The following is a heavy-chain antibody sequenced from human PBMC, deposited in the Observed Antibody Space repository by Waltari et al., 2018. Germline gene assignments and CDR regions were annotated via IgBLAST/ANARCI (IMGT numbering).Heavy chain of an antibody. D-gene: IGHD6-13*01. J-gene: IGHJ2*01. CDR1: GYSISSGYY. Sequence: QVQLQESGPGLVKPSETLSLTCAVSGYSISSGYYWGWIRQPPGKGLEWIGSIYHRGRTYYNPSLKSRVTISVDTSKNQCSLKLSSVTAADTAVYYCARLGPPSSWYHWYFDLWGRGTLVTVSS. V-gene: IGHV4-38-2*01. CDR3: ARLGPPSSWYHWYFDL. CDR2: IYHRGRT.